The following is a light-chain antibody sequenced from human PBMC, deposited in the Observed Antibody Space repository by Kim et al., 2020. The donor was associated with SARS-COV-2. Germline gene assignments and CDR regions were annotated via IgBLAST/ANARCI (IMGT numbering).Light chain of an antibody. CDR1: SSDVGGYNY. Sequence: GQSITISCSGTSSDVGGYNYVSWYQQHPGKAPKLMIYDVSNQPSGVSNRFSGSKSGNTASLTISGLQAEDEADYYCSSYTSSSTQVFGTGTKVTVL. CDR3: SSYTSSSTQV. CDR2: DVS. V-gene: IGLV2-14*03. J-gene: IGLJ1*01.